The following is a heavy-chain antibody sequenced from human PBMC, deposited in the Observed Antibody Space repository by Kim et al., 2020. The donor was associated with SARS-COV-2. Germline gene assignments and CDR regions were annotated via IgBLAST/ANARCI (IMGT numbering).Heavy chain of an antibody. CDR3: TRDKSGSSDY. D-gene: IGHD1-26*01. CDR2: ISSDGIDT. Sequence: GGSLRLSCAASGFTFSSYWMHWVRQAPGKGLVWVSRISSDGIDTNYADSVKGRFTISRDNAKNTLYLQMNSLRAEDTAVYYCTRDKSGSSDYWGQGTLVT. V-gene: IGHV3-74*01. J-gene: IGHJ4*02. CDR1: GFTFSSYW.